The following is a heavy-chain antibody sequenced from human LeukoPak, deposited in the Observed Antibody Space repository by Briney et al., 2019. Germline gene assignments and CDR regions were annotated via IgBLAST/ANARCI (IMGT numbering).Heavy chain of an antibody. CDR1: GGSISGYY. D-gene: IGHD3-3*01. J-gene: IGHJ3*02. CDR3: ARKPQYYDFWSGYYPNAFDI. CDR2: INHSGST. Sequence: SETLSLTCTVSGGSISGYYWSWIRQPPGKGLEWIGEINHSGSTNYNPSLKSRVTISVDTSKNQFSLKLSSVTAADTAVYYCARKPQYYDFWSGYYPNAFDIWGQGTMVTVSS. V-gene: IGHV4-34*01.